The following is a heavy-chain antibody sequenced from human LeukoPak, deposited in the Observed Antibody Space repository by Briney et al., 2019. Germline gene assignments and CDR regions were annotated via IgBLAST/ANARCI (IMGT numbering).Heavy chain of an antibody. D-gene: IGHD2-2*01. J-gene: IGHJ4*02. CDR2: IYTSGTT. CDR1: GGSISSGNYY. CDR3: ARVRSSTACHFDY. Sequence: SETLSLTCTVSGGSISSGNYYWSWIRQPAGKGLEWIGRIYTSGTTNYSPSLKSRVTISVDTSKNQFSLNLSSVTAADTAVYYCARVRSSTACHFDYWGQGTLVTVSS. V-gene: IGHV4-61*02.